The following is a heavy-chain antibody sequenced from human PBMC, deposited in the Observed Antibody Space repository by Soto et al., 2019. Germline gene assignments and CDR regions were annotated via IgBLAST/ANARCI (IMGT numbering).Heavy chain of an antibody. CDR1: GGSFSGYY. Sequence: QVQLQQWGAGLLKPSETLSLTCAVCGGSFSGYYWSWIRQPPGKGLEWIGEINHSGSTNYNPSLKSRVTITVNTAKNELSLKLSSVTAADTAVYYCAVRGLCYDFVVDYWGQGTLVTVSP. D-gene: IGHD3-3*01. CDR2: INHSGST. V-gene: IGHV4-34*01. CDR3: AVRGLCYDFVVDY. J-gene: IGHJ4*02.